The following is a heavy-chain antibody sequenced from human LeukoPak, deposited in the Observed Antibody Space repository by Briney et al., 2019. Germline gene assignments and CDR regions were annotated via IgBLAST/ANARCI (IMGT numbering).Heavy chain of an antibody. CDR2: IYYSGST. V-gene: IGHV4-30-4*08. J-gene: IGHJ5*02. CDR3: ARGITMVRGVIRVNWFDP. CDR1: GGSISSGDYY. Sequence: PSETLSLTCTVSGGSISSGDYYWSWVRQPPGKGLEWIGYIYYSGSTYYNPSLKSRVTISVDTSKNQFSLKLSSVTAADTAVYYCARGITMVRGVIRVNWFDPWGQGTLSPSPQ. D-gene: IGHD3-10*01.